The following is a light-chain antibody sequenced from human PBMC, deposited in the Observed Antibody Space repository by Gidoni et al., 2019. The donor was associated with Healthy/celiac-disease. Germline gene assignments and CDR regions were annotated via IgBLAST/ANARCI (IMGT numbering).Light chain of an antibody. CDR2: AAS. CDR1: QGISNY. V-gene: IGKV1-27*01. J-gene: IGKJ1*01. CDR3: QKYNSAPLA. Sequence: DIQMTQSPSSLSASVGDRVTITCRASQGISNYVAWYQQKPGKVPKLLIYAASTLQSGVPSRFSGSGSGTYFTLTISSLQPEDVATYYCQKYNSAPLAFXXXTKVEIK.